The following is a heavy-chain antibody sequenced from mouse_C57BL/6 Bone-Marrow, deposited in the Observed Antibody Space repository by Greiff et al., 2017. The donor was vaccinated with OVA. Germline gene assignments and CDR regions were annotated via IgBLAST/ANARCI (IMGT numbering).Heavy chain of an antibody. V-gene: IGHV14-4*01. CDR2: IDPENGDT. CDR1: GFNIKDDY. D-gene: IGHD2-5*01. J-gene: IGHJ4*01. CDR3: TTRNYSNYEDYAMDY. Sequence: EVQLVESGAELVRPGASVKLSCTASGFNIKDDYMHWVKQRPEQGLEWIGWIDPENGDTEYASKFQGKATITADTSSNTAYLQLSSLTSEDTAVYYCTTRNYSNYEDYAMDYWGQGTSVTVSS.